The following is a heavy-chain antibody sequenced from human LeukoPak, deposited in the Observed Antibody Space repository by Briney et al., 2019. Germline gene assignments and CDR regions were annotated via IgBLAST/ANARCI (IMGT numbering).Heavy chain of an antibody. CDR1: GYTFTSYD. J-gene: IGHJ4*02. V-gene: IGHV1-2*04. CDR2: INPNSGGT. CDR3: ARAAMNLDGYNWWYFDY. Sequence: EASVKVSCKASGYTFTSYDINWVRQATGQGLEWMGWINPNSGGTNYAQKFQGWVTMTRDTSISTAYMELSRLRSDDTAVYYCARAAMNLDGYNWWYFDYWGQGTLVTVSS. D-gene: IGHD5-24*01.